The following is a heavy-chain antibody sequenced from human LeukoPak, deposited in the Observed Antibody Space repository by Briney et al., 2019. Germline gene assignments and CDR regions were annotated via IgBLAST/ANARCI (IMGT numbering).Heavy chain of an antibody. CDR3: AREGSLMRGTTVTYNWFDL. V-gene: IGHV1-2*02. D-gene: IGHD4-11*01. CDR2: INPNSGGT. CDR1: GYTFTVYY. Sequence: ASVTVSFTASGYTFTVYYMHWVRQAPGQGLEWMGWINPNSGGTNYAQKFQGRVTMTRDTAISTAYMELSRLRSDDTAVYYCAREGSLMRGTTVTYNWFDLWGQGTLVTVSS. J-gene: IGHJ5*02.